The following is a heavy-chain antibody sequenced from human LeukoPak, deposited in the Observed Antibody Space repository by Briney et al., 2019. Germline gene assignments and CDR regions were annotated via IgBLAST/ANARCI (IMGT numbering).Heavy chain of an antibody. J-gene: IGHJ2*01. CDR1: GFTFSSNY. D-gene: IGHD7-27*01. CDR2: IYSGGST. V-gene: IGHV3-66*01. CDR3: ARDLGLYWYFEL. Sequence: GGSLRLSCAASGFTFSSNYMSWVRQVPGKGLEWVSLIYSGGSTYYADSMKGRFTISRDNSKNTMYLQMNSLRAEDTAVYYCARDLGLYWYFELWGRGTLVTVSS.